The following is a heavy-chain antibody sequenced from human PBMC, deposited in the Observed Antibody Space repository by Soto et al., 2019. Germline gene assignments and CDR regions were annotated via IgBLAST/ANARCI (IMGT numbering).Heavy chain of an antibody. CDR1: GGSISIGGYY. Sequence: PSETLSLTCTVSGGSISIGGYYWSWIRQHPGKGLEWIGYIYYSGSTYYNPSLKSRVTISVDTSKNQFSLKLSSVTAADTAVYYCARAYYDRSGYAVDPWGQGTLVTVSS. D-gene: IGHD3-22*01. V-gene: IGHV4-31*03. J-gene: IGHJ5*02. CDR3: ARAYYDRSGYAVDP. CDR2: IYYSGST.